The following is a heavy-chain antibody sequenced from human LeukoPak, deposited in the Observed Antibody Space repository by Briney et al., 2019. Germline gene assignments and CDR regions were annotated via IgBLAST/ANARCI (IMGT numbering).Heavy chain of an antibody. Sequence: ASVKVSCKASGYTFTSYGITWVRQAPGQGLEWVGWDSAYADNTNNVQKIQGRVTMTTDTSTSTAYMELSSLRSEDTAVYYCATGLRFLEWLSPDYWGQGTLVTVSS. CDR2: DSAYADNT. V-gene: IGHV1-18*01. CDR1: GYTFTSYG. CDR3: ATGLRFLEWLSPDY. D-gene: IGHD3-3*01. J-gene: IGHJ4*02.